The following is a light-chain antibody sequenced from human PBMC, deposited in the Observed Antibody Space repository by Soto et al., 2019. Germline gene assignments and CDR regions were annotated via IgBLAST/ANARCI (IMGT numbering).Light chain of an antibody. CDR2: EAS. V-gene: IGKV1-5*03. Sequence: GDRVTITCRASQSICDSLAWYQQKPGKAPKLLIYEASNLKSGVPSRFSGSGSGTEYTLTISSLQPDDFASYYCQQYNGYWTFGQGTKVEIK. J-gene: IGKJ1*01. CDR1: QSICDS. CDR3: QQYNGYWT.